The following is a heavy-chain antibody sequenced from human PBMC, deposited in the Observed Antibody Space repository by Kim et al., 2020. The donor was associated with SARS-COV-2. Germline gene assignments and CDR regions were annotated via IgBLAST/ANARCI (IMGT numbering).Heavy chain of an antibody. CDR2: ISSSSSYI. V-gene: IGHV3-21*01. Sequence: GGSLRLSCAASGFTFSSYSMNWVRQAPGKGLEWVSSISSSSSYIYYADSVKGRFTISRDNAKNSLYLQMNSLRAEDTAVYYCARSAEVGSSWYMSSKYYYYGMDVWGQGTTVTVSS. D-gene: IGHD6-13*01. J-gene: IGHJ6*02. CDR3: ARSAEVGSSWYMSSKYYYYGMDV. CDR1: GFTFSSYS.